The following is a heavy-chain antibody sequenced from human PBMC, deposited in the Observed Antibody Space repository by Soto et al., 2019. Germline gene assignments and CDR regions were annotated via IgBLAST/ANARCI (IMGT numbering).Heavy chain of an antibody. CDR3: ARDFFPRESWFDP. J-gene: IGHJ5*02. Sequence: SETLSLSITVSGGSISGGGYYWSCIRQHPGKGLEWLLYISYSGTTYYNPSLQSRVIISVDTSENQFSLKLNSVTAADTAVYYCARDFFPRESWFDPWGQGTLVTVSS. V-gene: IGHV4-31*03. CDR2: ISYSGTT. CDR1: GGSISGGGYY. D-gene: IGHD1-26*01.